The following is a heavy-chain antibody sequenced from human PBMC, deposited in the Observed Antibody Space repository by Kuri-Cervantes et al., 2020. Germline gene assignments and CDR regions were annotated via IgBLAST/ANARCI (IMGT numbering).Heavy chain of an antibody. Sequence: GSLRLSCTVSGYSISSGYYWGWIRQPPGKGLEWIGSIYYSGSTYYNPSLKSRVTISVDTSKNQFSLKLSSVTAADTAVYYCARDMLPGYCSGGSCFGFDPWGQGTLVTVSS. CDR1: GYSISSGYY. CDR2: IYYSGST. J-gene: IGHJ5*02. CDR3: ARDMLPGYCSGGSCFGFDP. V-gene: IGHV4-38-2*02. D-gene: IGHD2-15*01.